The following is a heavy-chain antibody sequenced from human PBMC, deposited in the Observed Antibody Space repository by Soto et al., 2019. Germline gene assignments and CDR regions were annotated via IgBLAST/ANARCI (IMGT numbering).Heavy chain of an antibody. Sequence: QSGGSLRLSCAASGFTFSSYGMHWVRQAPGKGLEWVAVISYDGSNKYYADSVKGRFTISRDNSKNTLYLQMNSLRAEDTAVYYCAKVGDSSSWYGNYFYGMDVWGQGTTVTVSS. CDR1: GFTFSSYG. CDR2: ISYDGSNK. D-gene: IGHD6-13*01. CDR3: AKVGDSSSWYGNYFYGMDV. J-gene: IGHJ6*02. V-gene: IGHV3-30*18.